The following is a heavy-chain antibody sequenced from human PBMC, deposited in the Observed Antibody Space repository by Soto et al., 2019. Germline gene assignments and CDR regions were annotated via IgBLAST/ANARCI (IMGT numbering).Heavy chain of an antibody. D-gene: IGHD3-10*01. J-gene: IGHJ4*02. Sequence: EVQLLESGGGLVQPGGSLRLSCAASGFTFSSYAMSWVRQAPGKGLEWVSAISGSGGSTYYADSVKGRFTISRDNSKNTLHLQMNSLRAEDTAVYYCAKDLSFDMVRGVMYFDYWGQGTLVTVSS. CDR1: GFTFSSYA. CDR3: AKDLSFDMVRGVMYFDY. V-gene: IGHV3-23*01. CDR2: ISGSGGST.